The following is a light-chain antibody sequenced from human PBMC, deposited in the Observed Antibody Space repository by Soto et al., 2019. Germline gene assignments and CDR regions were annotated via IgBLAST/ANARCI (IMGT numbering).Light chain of an antibody. CDR3: GTWDTSLSVVL. Sequence: QSVLTQPPSVSAAPGQKVTISCSGSSSNIGDNYVSWYQHLSGTAPTLLIYENDERPSGIPDRFSGSKSGTSATLGITGLQTGDEADYYCGTWDTSLSVVLFGGGTKLTVL. CDR2: END. V-gene: IGLV1-51*01. J-gene: IGLJ2*01. CDR1: SSNIGDNY.